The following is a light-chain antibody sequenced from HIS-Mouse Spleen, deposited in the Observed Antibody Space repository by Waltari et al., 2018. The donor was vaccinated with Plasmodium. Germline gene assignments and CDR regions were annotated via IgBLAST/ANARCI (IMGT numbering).Light chain of an antibody. CDR1: QSVHSN. CDR3: QQYNNWPPEGA. Sequence: IVMTQSPATLSVSPGERATLSCRASQSVHSNLAWYMQKPGQTPRLLIYGASTRATGIQARFSGSGSGTEFTLTISSLQSEDFAVYYCQQYNNWPPEGAFGPGTKVDIK. J-gene: IGKJ3*01. V-gene: IGKV3-15*01. CDR2: GAS.